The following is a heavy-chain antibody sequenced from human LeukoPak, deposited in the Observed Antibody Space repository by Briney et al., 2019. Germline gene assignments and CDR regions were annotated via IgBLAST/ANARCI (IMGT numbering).Heavy chain of an antibody. J-gene: IGHJ6*03. CDR3: ARRSERLYSSSWYRSYYYYYMDV. CDR1: GGSFSGYY. CDR2: INHSGST. Sequence: SETLSLTCAVYGGSFSGYYWSWIRQPPGKGLEWIGEINHSGSTNYNPSLKSRVTISVDTSKNQFSLKLSSVTAADTAVYYCARRSERLYSSSWYRSYYYYYMDVWGKGTTVTISS. D-gene: IGHD6-13*01. V-gene: IGHV4-34*01.